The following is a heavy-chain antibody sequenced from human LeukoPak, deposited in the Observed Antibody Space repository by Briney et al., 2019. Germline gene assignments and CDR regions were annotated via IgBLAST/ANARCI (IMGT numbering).Heavy chain of an antibody. D-gene: IGHD6-19*01. CDR3: ARKYSSGWLALAFDI. V-gene: IGHV1-2*02. J-gene: IGHJ3*02. CDR2: INPNSGGT. CDR1: GYTFTGYY. Sequence: ASVKVSCKASGYTFTGYYMHWVRQAPGQGLEWMGWINPNSGGTNYAKKFQCRVTMTRDTSISTAYMGLSSLRSEDTAVYYCARKYSSGWLALAFDIWGQGTMVTVSS.